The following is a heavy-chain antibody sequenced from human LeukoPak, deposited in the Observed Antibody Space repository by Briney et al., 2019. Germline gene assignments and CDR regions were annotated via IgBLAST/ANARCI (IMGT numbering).Heavy chain of an antibody. CDR2: ISGSGDKT. CDR1: GFVFSTYG. D-gene: IGHD1-1*01. V-gene: IGHV3-23*01. J-gene: IGHJ4*02. CDR3: ARYPTDNLDY. Sequence: GGSLRLSCAASGFVFSTYGMSWVRQAPGKGLEWVSSISGSGDKTYYTDSVKGRFTISRDSSKNTLYLQMNSLRAEDTAVYYCARYPTDNLDYWGQGTLVTVSS.